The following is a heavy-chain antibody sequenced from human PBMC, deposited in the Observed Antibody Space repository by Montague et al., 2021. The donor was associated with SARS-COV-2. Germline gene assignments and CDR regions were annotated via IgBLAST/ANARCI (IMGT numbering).Heavy chain of an antibody. D-gene: IGHD1-14*01. CDR1: GASVGSSD. J-gene: IGHJ3*02. CDR2: FYSVGST. V-gene: IGHV4-59*02. Sequence: SETLSLTCTVSGASVGSSDWGWIRQSPGKGLEWIGYFYSVGSTDYNPSLKSRDTISRDTSKNQFSLKVRSVTAADTAVYYCARETMTADAFDIWGQGTMVTVSS. CDR3: ARETMTADAFDI.